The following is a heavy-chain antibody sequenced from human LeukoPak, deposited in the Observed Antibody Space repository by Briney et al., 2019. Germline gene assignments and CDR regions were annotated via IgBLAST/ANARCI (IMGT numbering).Heavy chain of an antibody. Sequence: GGSLRLSCAASGFTFTNYWMSWVRQAPGKGLEWVANLKQDGRQKCDVDAVKGRFTISRDNAKSSLFLQMKSLRAEDTAVYYCARMGYSSSSLDYWGQGTLVTVSS. CDR2: LKQDGRQK. J-gene: IGHJ4*02. D-gene: IGHD6-13*01. CDR1: GFTFTNYW. CDR3: ARMGYSSSSLDY. V-gene: IGHV3-7*01.